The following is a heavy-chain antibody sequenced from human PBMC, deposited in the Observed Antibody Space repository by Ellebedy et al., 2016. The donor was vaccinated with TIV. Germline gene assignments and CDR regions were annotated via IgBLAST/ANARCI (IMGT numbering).Heavy chain of an antibody. CDR2: ISSSGNTR. CDR1: GFNFSDYY. D-gene: IGHD3-10*01. V-gene: IGHV3-11*01. J-gene: IGHJ4*02. Sequence: GESLKISCGASGFNFSDYYMSWIRQAPGKGLEWISYISSSGNTRHYADSVRGRFTISRDNAKNSFYLQLNSLRGDDTAVYYCARCGKWTTLLGVVKIGEDYWGQGTLVSVSS. CDR3: ARCGKWTTLLGVVKIGEDY.